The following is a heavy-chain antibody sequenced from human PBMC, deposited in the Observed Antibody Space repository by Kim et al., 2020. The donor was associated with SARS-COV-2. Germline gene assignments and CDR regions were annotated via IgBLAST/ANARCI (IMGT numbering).Heavy chain of an antibody. D-gene: IGHD3-3*01. J-gene: IGHJ4*02. V-gene: IGHV3-30*04. Sequence: GGSLRLSCAASGFTFSSYAMHWVRQAPGKGLEWVAVISYDGSNKYYADSVKGRFTISRDNSKNTLYLQMNSLRAEDTAVYYCAREPHFMIPGPADYWGQGTLVTVSS. CDR2: ISYDGSNK. CDR3: AREPHFMIPGPADY. CDR1: GFTFSSYA.